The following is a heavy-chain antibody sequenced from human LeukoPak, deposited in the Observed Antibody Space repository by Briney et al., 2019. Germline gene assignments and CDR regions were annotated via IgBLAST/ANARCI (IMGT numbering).Heavy chain of an antibody. Sequence: NPSETLSLTCTVSGGSISSYYWSWIRQPPGKGLEWIGYIYTSGSTNYNPSLKSRVTISVDTSKNQFSLKLSSVTAADTAVYYCAGSYSGYEGYFDYWGQGTLVTVSS. CDR1: GGSISSYY. J-gene: IGHJ4*02. V-gene: IGHV4-4*09. CDR2: IYTSGST. D-gene: IGHD5-12*01. CDR3: AGSYSGYEGYFDY.